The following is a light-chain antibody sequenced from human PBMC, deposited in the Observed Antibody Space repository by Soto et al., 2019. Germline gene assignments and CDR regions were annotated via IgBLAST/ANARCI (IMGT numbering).Light chain of an antibody. Sequence: QSPLTQPASVSVSPGQSITISCTGTSSDVGGYNYVSWYQQHPGKAPKLMIFEVSNRPSGVSNRFSGSKSGNTASLTISGLQAEDEADYYCSSYRSSTTLEVFGTGTKVTVL. V-gene: IGLV2-14*01. CDR3: SSYRSSTTLEV. CDR2: EVS. CDR1: SSDVGGYNY. J-gene: IGLJ1*01.